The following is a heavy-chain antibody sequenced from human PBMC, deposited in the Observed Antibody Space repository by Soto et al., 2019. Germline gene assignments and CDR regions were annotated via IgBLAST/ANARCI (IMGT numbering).Heavy chain of an antibody. J-gene: IGHJ4*02. CDR3: TRGAQGFDY. CDR2: IGTAGDT. CDR1: GFTFSNYD. Sequence: EVQLVESGGGLVQPGGSLRLSCAASGFTFSNYDMHWVRQATGKGLEWVSGIGTAGDTYYSGSVKGRFTMSRENAKNSVYLQMKSLSAGDTAVYYCTRGAQGFDYWGQGTLVTVSS. V-gene: IGHV3-13*04.